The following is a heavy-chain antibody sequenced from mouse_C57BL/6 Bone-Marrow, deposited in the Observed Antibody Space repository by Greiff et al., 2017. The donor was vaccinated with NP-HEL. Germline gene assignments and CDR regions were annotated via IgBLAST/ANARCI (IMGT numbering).Heavy chain of an antibody. Sequence: VQLQQSGAELVRPGASVKLSCTVSGFNIKDDYMHWVKQRPEQGLEWIGWIDPENGDTEYASKFQGKATITADTSSNTAYLQLSSLTSEDTAVDYCTTGGSSPYARDYWGQGTSVTVSS. CDR2: IDPENGDT. CDR3: TTGGSSPYARDY. D-gene: IGHD1-1*01. J-gene: IGHJ4*01. CDR1: GFNIKDDY. V-gene: IGHV14-4*01.